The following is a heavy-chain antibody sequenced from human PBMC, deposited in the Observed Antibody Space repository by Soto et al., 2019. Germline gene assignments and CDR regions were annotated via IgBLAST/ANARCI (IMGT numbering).Heavy chain of an antibody. J-gene: IGHJ4*02. CDR3: ARHASRGYSSSWYFED. D-gene: IGHD6-13*01. V-gene: IGHV4-39*01. Sequence: SETLSPTCNVSGGSVSSSSYYWGWIRQAPGKGLEWIVSTYYSAGTYYNPSLKSRITTSMDASKNQFSLTVTSVTAADTAIYYCARHASRGYSSSWYFEDWGQGTPVTVSS. CDR1: GGSVSSSSYY. CDR2: TYYSAGT.